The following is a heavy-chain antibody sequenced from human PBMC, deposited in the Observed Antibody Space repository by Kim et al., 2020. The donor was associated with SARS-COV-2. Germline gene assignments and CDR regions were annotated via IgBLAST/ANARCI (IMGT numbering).Heavy chain of an antibody. CDR3: ARLSSTFEEEFLF. CDR1: GFSFNKNGVG. V-gene: IGHV2-5*02. CDR2: IHWDDDK. J-gene: IGHJ4*02. D-gene: IGHD3-16*01. Sequence: SGPTLVNPTQTLTLTCTYSGFSFNKNGVGVGWIRQSPGKALEWLALIHWDDDKHYSQSLKSRLTITKDTSRNQVVLSMTYVDSVDTAAYYCARLSSTFEEEFLFWGQGTLVTVSS.